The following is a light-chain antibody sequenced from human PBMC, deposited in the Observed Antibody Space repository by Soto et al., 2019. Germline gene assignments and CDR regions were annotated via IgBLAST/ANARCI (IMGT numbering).Light chain of an antibody. Sequence: DIVMTQSPLSLPVTPGEPASISCRSSPSLLHSNGYNYLDWYLQKPGQSPQLLIYLGSNRASGVPDRFSGSGSGTDFTLKISRVEAEDVGVYYCMQALQTPITFGQGTRREIK. CDR3: MQALQTPIT. V-gene: IGKV2-28*01. J-gene: IGKJ5*01. CDR1: PSLLHSNGYNY. CDR2: LGS.